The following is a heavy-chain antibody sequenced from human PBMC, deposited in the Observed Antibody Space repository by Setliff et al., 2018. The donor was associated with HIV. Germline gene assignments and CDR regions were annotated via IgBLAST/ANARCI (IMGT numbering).Heavy chain of an antibody. CDR2: IYHVGGT. Sequence: PSETLSLTCAVSGGSIGSGGYSWSWIRQPPGRGLEWVGYIYHVGGTYYNPSLRSRVTISVDRSRNLFSLKLTSVTAADTAVYYCAKGPVSGVDLWVQGTLVTVSS. J-gene: IGHJ5*02. V-gene: IGHV4-30-2*01. CDR1: GGSIGSGGYS. D-gene: IGHD2-15*01. CDR3: AKGPVSGVDL.